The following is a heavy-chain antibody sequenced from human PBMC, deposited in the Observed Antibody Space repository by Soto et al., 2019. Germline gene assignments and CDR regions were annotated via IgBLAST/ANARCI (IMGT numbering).Heavy chain of an antibody. CDR1: GGSFSGYY. D-gene: IGHD3-3*01. CDR2: INHSGST. V-gene: IGHV4-34*01. Sequence: QVQLQQWGAGLLKPSETLSLTCAVYGGSFSGYYWSWIRQPPGKGLEWIGEINHSGSTNYNPSLKSRVTISVDTSKNQFSLKLSSVTAADTAVYYCARGTARITIFGAVFDYWGQGTLVTVSS. J-gene: IGHJ4*02. CDR3: ARGTARITIFGAVFDY.